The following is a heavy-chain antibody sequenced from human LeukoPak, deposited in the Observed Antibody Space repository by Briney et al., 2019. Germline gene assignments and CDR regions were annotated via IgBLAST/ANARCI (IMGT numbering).Heavy chain of an antibody. CDR2: IYPGDSDT. Sequence: GESLKISCKGSGYSFTSYWIGWVRQMPGKGLEWMGIIYPGDSDTRYSPSFQGQVTISADKSISTAYLQWSSLKASDTAMYYCARHAGSTAYCYYMDVWGKGTTVTVSS. CDR1: GYSFTSYW. CDR3: ARHAGSTAYCYYMDV. V-gene: IGHV5-51*01. D-gene: IGHD5/OR15-5a*01. J-gene: IGHJ6*03.